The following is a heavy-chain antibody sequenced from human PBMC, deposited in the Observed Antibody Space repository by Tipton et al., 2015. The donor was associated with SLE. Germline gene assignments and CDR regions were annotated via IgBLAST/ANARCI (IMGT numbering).Heavy chain of an antibody. V-gene: IGHV4-61*09. J-gene: IGHJ5*02. Sequence: TLSLTCTVSGDSISTDNYYWGWTRQPAGKALEWIGHIYFSGQTYYNPSLKSRVTISVDTFKNQFSLKLNSVTATDAAVYYCARASFIVGSTTFWFDPWGQGALVIVSS. D-gene: IGHD1-26*01. CDR3: ARASFIVGSTTFWFDP. CDR1: GDSISTDNYY. CDR2: IYFSGQT.